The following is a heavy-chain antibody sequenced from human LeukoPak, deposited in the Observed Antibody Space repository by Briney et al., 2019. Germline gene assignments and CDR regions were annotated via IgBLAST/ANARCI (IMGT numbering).Heavy chain of an antibody. D-gene: IGHD3-22*01. CDR1: GFTFSSYA. CDR2: ISGSGGST. V-gene: IGHV3-23*01. Sequence: GGSLRLSCAASGFTFSSYAMSWVRQAPGKGLEWVSAISGSGGSTYYADSVKGRFTISRDNSKNTLYLQMNSLRAEDTAVYHCANSPDDSSGYLTPTPNYWGQGTLVTVSS. J-gene: IGHJ4*02. CDR3: ANSPDDSSGYLTPTPNY.